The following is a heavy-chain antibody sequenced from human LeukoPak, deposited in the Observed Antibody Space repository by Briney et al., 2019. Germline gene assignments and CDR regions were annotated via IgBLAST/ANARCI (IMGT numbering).Heavy chain of an antibody. J-gene: IGHJ6*03. CDR2: ISSSSSYI. CDR1: GFTFSSYS. CDR3: ARGIAVAGTYYYYYMDV. D-gene: IGHD6-19*01. V-gene: IGHV3-21*01. Sequence: KPGGSLRLSCAASGFTFSSYSMNWVRQAPGKGLEWVSSISSSSSYIYYADSVKGRFTISRDNAKNSLYLQMNSLRAEDTAVYYCARGIAVAGTYYYYYMDVWGKGTTVTVSS.